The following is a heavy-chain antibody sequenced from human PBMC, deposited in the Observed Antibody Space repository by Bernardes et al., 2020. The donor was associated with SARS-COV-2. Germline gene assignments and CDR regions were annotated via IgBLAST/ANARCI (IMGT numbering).Heavy chain of an antibody. Sequence: SGPTLVQPTQTLTLTCSFSGFSLSTSGVGVGWIRQPPGKALEWLALLYWDDDKRYSPSLQGRLTITKDTSKNQVVLTMTDMDPEDTATYYCAHRAQVIVETGTFDYWGQGTLVTVSS. V-gene: IGHV2-5*02. D-gene: IGHD3-22*01. CDR2: LYWDDDK. J-gene: IGHJ4*02. CDR3: AHRAQVIVETGTFDY. CDR1: GFSLSTSGVG.